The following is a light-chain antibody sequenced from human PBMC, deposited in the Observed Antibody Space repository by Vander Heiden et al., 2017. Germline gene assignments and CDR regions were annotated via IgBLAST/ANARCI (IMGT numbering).Light chain of an antibody. CDR2: LNSDGSH. J-gene: IGLJ3*02. CDR3: QTWGTGIQWV. V-gene: IGLV4-69*01. CDR1: SGHSSYA. Sequence: QLVLTQSPSASASLRASVKLTCTLSSGHSSYAIAWHQQQPEKGPRYLMKLNSDGSHSKGDGIPDRFSGSSSGAERYLTISSLQSEDEADYYCQTWGTGIQWVFGGGTKLTVL.